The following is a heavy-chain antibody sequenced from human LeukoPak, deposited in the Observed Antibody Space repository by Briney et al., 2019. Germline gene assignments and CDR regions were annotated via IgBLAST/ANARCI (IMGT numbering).Heavy chain of an antibody. CDR1: GYTLTELS. D-gene: IGHD1-26*01. J-gene: IGHJ4*02. CDR3: ATEGSYYPFARSFDY. V-gene: IGHV1-24*01. CDR2: FDPEDGET. Sequence: ASVKVSCKVSGYTLTELSMHWVRQAPGKGLEWMRGFDPEDGETIYAQKFQGRVTMTEDTSTDTAYMELSSLRSEDTAVYYCATEGSYYPFARSFDYWGQGTLVTVSS.